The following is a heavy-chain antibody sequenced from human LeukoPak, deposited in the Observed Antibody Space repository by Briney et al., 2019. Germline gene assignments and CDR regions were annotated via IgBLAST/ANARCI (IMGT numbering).Heavy chain of an antibody. D-gene: IGHD6-19*01. CDR2: INPNSGGT. CDR1: GYTFTGYY. CDR3: AREVTSSGWESSMDV. V-gene: IGHV1-2*02. J-gene: IGHJ6*02. Sequence: ASVKVSCKASGYTFTGYYMHWVRQAPGQGLEWMGWINPNSGGTNYAQKFQGRVTMTRDTSTSTVYMELSSLRSEDTAVYYCAREVTSSGWESSMDVWGQGTTVTVSS.